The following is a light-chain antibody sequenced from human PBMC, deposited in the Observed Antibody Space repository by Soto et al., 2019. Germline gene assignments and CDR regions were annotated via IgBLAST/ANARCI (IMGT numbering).Light chain of an antibody. Sequence: QSVLTQSPSASGIPGQRVTISCSGSSSNIGSNAVSWYQHFPGTAPKVLIYSDDQRPSGVPDRFSGSKSGTSASLAISGLQSEDEADYYCAAWDDSLNALFGGGTKVTVL. V-gene: IGLV1-44*01. CDR1: SSNIGSNA. CDR3: AAWDDSLNAL. J-gene: IGLJ2*01. CDR2: SDD.